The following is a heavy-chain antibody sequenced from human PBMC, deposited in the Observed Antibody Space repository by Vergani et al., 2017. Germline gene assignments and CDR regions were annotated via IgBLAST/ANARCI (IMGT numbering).Heavy chain of an antibody. J-gene: IGHJ4*02. Sequence: QVPLEESGPGLVKPSETLSLPCSVSGTPIRGSSDYWGRIRRLPGKGLDWIGSIFYTGSSYYNPSLESRATNSVDTSKNQFSLKLKSVTAAVTAVYYCVKQLSGGGGYRFDLWVQGTVVTVSS. CDR1: GTPIRGSSDY. CDR3: VKQLSGGGGYRFDL. CDR2: IFYTGSS. D-gene: IGHD5-18*01. V-gene: IGHV4-39*01.